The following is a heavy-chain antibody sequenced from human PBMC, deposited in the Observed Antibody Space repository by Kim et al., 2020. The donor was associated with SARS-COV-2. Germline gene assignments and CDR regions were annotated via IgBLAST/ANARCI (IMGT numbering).Heavy chain of an antibody. J-gene: IGHJ6*02. CDR3: ARDRLLWFGELPPFYYYGMDV. D-gene: IGHD3-10*01. CDR1: GFTFSSYS. Sequence: GGSLRLSCAASGFTFSSYSMNWVRQAPGKGLEWVSSISSSSSYIYYADSVKGRFTISRDNAKSSLYLQMNSLRAEDTAVYYCARDRLLWFGELPPFYYYGMDVWGQGTTVTVSS. V-gene: IGHV3-21*01. CDR2: ISSSSSYI.